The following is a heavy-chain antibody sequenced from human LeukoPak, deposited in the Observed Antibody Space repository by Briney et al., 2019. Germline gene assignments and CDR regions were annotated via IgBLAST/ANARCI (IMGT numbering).Heavy chain of an antibody. CDR1: GGSISSSSYY. CDR3: ARLTGPFDL. CDR2: IYYSGST. D-gene: IGHD1-14*01. J-gene: IGHJ2*01. Sequence: PSETLSLTCTVSGGSISSSSYYWGWIRQPPGKGLEWIGSIYYSGSTYYNPSLKSRVTISVDTSKNQFSLKLSSVTAADTAVYYCARLTGPFDLWGRGTLVTVSS. V-gene: IGHV4-39*01.